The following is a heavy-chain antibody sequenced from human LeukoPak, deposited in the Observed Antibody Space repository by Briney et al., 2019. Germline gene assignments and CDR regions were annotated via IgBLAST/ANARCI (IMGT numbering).Heavy chain of an antibody. V-gene: IGHV4-31*03. CDR3: ARDREGKFDY. Sequence: SETLSLTCTVSGGSISSGGYYWSWIRQHPGKGLEWIGYIYYSGSTYYNPSLKSRVTISVDTSKNQFSLKLSSVTAADTAVYYCARDREGKFDYWGQGTLVTVSS. CDR1: GGSISSGGYY. CDR2: IYYSGST. D-gene: IGHD3-10*01. J-gene: IGHJ4*02.